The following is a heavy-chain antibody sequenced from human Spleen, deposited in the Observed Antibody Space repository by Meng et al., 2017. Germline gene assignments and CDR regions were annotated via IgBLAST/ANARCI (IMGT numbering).Heavy chain of an antibody. Sequence: ASVKVSCKASGYTFTSYAMHWVRQAPGQRLEWMGWINAGNGNTKYSQKFQGRVTITRDTSASTVYMEVGSLRSEDTGVYYCARAIAVSGTGRFDYWGQGTLVTVSS. V-gene: IGHV1-3*01. J-gene: IGHJ4*02. D-gene: IGHD6-19*01. CDR2: INAGNGNT. CDR1: GYTFTSYA. CDR3: ARAIAVSGTGRFDY.